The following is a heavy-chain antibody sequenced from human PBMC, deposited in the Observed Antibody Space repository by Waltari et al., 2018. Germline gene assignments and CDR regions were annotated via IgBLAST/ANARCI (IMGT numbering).Heavy chain of an antibody. CDR2: ISSSCSTI. CDR1: GFTFSSYE. CDR3: ARDLSNPYYXXXXXXX. J-gene: IGHJ6*04. Sequence: EVQLVESGGGLVQPGGSLRLSCAASGFTFSSYEMNWVRQAPGKGLEWVSYISSSCSTIYYADSVKGRFTISRDNAKNSLYLQMNSLRAEDTAVYYCARDLSNPYYXXXXXXXWXXGTTVTVSS. V-gene: IGHV3-48*03. D-gene: IGHD1-26*01.